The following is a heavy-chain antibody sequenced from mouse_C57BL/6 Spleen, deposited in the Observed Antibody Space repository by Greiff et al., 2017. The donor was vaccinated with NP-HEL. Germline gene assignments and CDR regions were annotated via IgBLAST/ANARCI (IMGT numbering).Heavy chain of an antibody. J-gene: IGHJ2*01. CDR2: IDPSDSET. D-gene: IGHD2-4*01. Sequence: QVQLQQPGAELVRPGSSVKLSCKASGYTFTSYWMHWVKQRPIQGLEWIGNIDPSDSETHYNQKFQDKATLTVDKSSSTAYMQLSSLTSEDSAVYYCAIMGDYDSYYFDYWGQGTTLTVSS. V-gene: IGHV1-52*01. CDR3: AIMGDYDSYYFDY. CDR1: GYTFTSYW.